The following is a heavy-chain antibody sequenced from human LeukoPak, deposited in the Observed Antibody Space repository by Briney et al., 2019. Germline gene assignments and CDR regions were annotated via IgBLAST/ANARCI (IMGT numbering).Heavy chain of an antibody. D-gene: IGHD6-19*01. CDR1: GFIFSSYT. V-gene: IGHV3-33*08. CDR3: ARGRGSGWYDAFDI. CDR2: IWYDGSNK. Sequence: GGSLRLSCAASGFIFSSYTMNWVRQAPGKGLEWVAVIWYDGSNKFYADSVRGRFTISRDNSKNTLYVQMNSLRAEDTAVYYCARGRGSGWYDAFDIWGQGTMVTVSS. J-gene: IGHJ3*02.